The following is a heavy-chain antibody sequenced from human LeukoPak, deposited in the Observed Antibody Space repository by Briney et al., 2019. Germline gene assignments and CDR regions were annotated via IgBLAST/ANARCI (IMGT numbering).Heavy chain of an antibody. V-gene: IGHV3-23*01. Sequence: GGSLRLSCAASGFTFSTYVMNWFRQAPGKGLEWVSTISVGAEYIFYADSVKGRFTISRDDSNNALYLQMHSLRAEDTALYYCASGPPSLKYFEYWGQGTLVTVSS. CDR1: GFTFSTYV. CDR2: ISVGAEYI. CDR3: ASGPPSLKYFEY. J-gene: IGHJ4*02. D-gene: IGHD2-15*01.